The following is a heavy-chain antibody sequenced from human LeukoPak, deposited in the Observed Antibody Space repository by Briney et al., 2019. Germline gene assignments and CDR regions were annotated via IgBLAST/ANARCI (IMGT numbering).Heavy chain of an antibody. CDR1: GFIFSPYA. V-gene: IGHV3-23*01. D-gene: IGHD3-3*01. J-gene: IGHJ4*02. CDR3: ANKRFLENY. Sequence: GGSLRLSCAASGFIFSPYAMSWVRQAPGKGLEWVAGIAGGDDRFYADSVKGRFSISRDNSKNTLYLQMNSLRAEDTAVYYCANKRFLENYWGQGTLVTVSS. CDR2: IAGGDDR.